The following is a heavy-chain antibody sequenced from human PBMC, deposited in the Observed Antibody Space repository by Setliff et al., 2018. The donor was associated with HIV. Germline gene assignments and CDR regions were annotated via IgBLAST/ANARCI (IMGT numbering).Heavy chain of an antibody. Sequence: ASVKVSCKISGYTLTEVSMHWVRQAPGKGLEWMGYFDPQDGKTIYAQKFQGRVTITRDTSASTAYMELSSLRSEDMAVYYCARERIIEAAGFDYWGQGTLVTV. J-gene: IGHJ4*02. V-gene: IGHV1-24*01. CDR2: FDPQDGKT. CDR1: GYTLTEVS. D-gene: IGHD6-13*01. CDR3: ARERIIEAAGFDY.